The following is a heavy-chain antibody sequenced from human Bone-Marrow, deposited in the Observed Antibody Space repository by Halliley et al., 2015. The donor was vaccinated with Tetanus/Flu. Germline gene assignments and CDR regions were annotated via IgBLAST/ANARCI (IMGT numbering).Heavy chain of an antibody. V-gene: IGHV4-34*04. Sequence: EWKGKIKQEGRTNPRPSLRGRAPISVDTTRNQFSLTLSSVTAADAAVYYCARGRTYAGAFDIWGHGTMVTVTS. D-gene: IGHD2-8*01. CDR3: ARGRTYAGAFDI. CDR2: IKQEGRT. J-gene: IGHJ3*02.